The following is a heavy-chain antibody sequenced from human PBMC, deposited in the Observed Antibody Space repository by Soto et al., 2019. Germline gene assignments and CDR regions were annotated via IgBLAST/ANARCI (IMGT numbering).Heavy chain of an antibody. CDR3: ARNVWSSGSSRWFDT. CDR2: IWYDGSTT. Sequence: QVQLVESGGGVVQPGRSLTLSCVASGFTLSNYGMHWVRQAPGKGLEWVAVIWYDGSTTYSADSVKGRFSISRASSKNTLYLQMSSLRAEDTAVYYCARNVWSSGSSRWFDTWGQGTLVTVSS. CDR1: GFTLSNYG. J-gene: IGHJ5*02. D-gene: IGHD3-16*01. V-gene: IGHV3-33*01.